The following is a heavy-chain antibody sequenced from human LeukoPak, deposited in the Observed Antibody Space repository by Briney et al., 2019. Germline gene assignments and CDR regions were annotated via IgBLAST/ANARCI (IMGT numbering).Heavy chain of an antibody. V-gene: IGHV4-59*11. CDR1: GGSISSHY. J-gene: IGHJ4*02. CDR3: ALVRDDYVWGSYRYPKYFDY. CDR2: IYYSGST. Sequence: PSETLSLTCTVSGGSISSHYWSWVRQPPGKGLEWIGYIYYSGSTNYNPSPKSRVTISVDTSKSQFSLKLSSVTAADTAVYYCALVRDDYVWGSYRYPKYFDYWGQGTLVTVSS. D-gene: IGHD3-16*02.